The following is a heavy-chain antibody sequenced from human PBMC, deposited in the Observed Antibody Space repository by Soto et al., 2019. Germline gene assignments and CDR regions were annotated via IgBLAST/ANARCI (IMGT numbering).Heavy chain of an antibody. J-gene: IGHJ4*02. CDR1: GFTFSSYA. CDR3: ARVPTGKYGVWNY. CDR2: ISGSGGST. D-gene: IGHD2-8*01. Sequence: PGGSLRLSCAASGFTFSSYAMSWDRQAPGKGLEWVSAISGSGGSTYYADSVKGRFTISRDNAKNTLYLQMNSLRGDDTAVYYCARVPTGKYGVWNYWGQGTLVTVFS. V-gene: IGHV3-23*01.